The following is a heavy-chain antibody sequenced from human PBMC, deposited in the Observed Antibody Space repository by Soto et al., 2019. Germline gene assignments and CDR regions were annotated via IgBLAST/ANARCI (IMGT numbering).Heavy chain of an antibody. J-gene: IGHJ4*02. Sequence: SETLSLTCTVSGGSISSGDYYWSWIRQPPGKGLEWIGYIYYSGSTYYNPSLKSRVTISVDTSKNQFSLKLSSVTAADTAVYYCASGAYYDRTFDYWGQGTLVTVSS. CDR2: IYYSGST. V-gene: IGHV4-30-4*01. CDR1: GGSISSGDYY. CDR3: ASGAYYDRTFDY. D-gene: IGHD3-22*01.